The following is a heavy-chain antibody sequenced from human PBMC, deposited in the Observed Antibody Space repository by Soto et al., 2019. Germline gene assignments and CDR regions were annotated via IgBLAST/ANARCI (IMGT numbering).Heavy chain of an antibody. Sequence: ASVKVSCKASGYTFTSYYMHWVRQAPGQGLEWMGIINPSGGSTSYAQKFQGRVTMTRDTSTSTVYMELSSLRSEDTAVYYCARDASSPPPLRSNTAVAANHYYYYMDVWGKGTTVTVSS. CDR1: GYTFTSYY. CDR2: INPSGGST. D-gene: IGHD2-15*01. J-gene: IGHJ6*03. CDR3: ARDASSPPPLRSNTAVAANHYYYYMDV. V-gene: IGHV1-46*03.